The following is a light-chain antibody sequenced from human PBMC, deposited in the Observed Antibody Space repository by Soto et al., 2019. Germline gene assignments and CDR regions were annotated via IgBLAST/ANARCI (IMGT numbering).Light chain of an antibody. CDR2: GAS. J-gene: IGKJ1*01. V-gene: IGKV3-20*01. CDR3: LQYGSSPWT. Sequence: ETVLTQSPGTLSLSPGERATLSCRASQSIRSNYLTWYRQTPGQAPLLLIYGASKRASGIADRFSGSGSGTDFTLLISRLGPEDFALYYCLQYGSSPWTFGQGTKVEIK. CDR1: QSIRSNY.